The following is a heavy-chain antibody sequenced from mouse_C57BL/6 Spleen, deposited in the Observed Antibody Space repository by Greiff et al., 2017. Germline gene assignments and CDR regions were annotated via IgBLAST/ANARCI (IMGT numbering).Heavy chain of an antibody. D-gene: IGHD1-1*01. V-gene: IGHV5-9*01. J-gene: IGHJ4*01. CDR3: ARPYYGSSYSAMDY. CDR2: ISGGGGNT. CDR1: GFTFSSYT. Sequence: EVKLVESGGGLVKPGGSLKLSCAASGFTFSSYTMSWVRQTPEKRLEWVATISGGGGNTYYPDSVKGRFTISRDNAKKTLYLQMSRLRSEDTALYYCARPYYGSSYSAMDYWGKGTSVTVSS.